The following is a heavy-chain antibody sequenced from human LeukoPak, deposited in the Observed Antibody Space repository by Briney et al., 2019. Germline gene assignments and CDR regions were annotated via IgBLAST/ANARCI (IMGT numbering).Heavy chain of an antibody. V-gene: IGHV4-4*02. CDR2: IYHSGST. J-gene: IGHJ4*02. CDR3: ARASYSYDISGWVPFDY. Sequence: PSETLSLTCAVSGGSISSSNWWSWVRQPPGKGLEWIGEIYHSGSTTYNPSLKSRVTISGDTSENQFSLRLSSVTAADTAVYYCARASYSYDISGWVPFDYWGQGTLVTVSS. D-gene: IGHD3-22*01. CDR1: GGSISSSNW.